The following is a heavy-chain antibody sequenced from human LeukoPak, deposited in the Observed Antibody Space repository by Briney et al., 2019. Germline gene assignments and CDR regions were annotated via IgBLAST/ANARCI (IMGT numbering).Heavy chain of an antibody. D-gene: IGHD3-9*01. CDR1: GFTSSSYS. CDR3: ARDFAGWGYFDL. CDR2: ISSSSSTI. J-gene: IGHJ2*01. V-gene: IGHV3-48*01. Sequence: GRSLRLSCAASGFTSSSYSTNCVRHGPRKGQEWVSYISSSSSTIYYADSVKGRFTISRDNAKNSLYLQMNSLRAEDTAVYYCARDFAGWGYFDLWGRGTQVSVSS.